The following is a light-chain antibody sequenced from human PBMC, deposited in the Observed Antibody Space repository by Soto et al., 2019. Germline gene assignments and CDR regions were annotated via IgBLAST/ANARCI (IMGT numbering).Light chain of an antibody. Sequence: QSVLTQPPSASGTPGQRVTISCSGSSSNIGSNTVSWYQQLPGTAPKLLIYSNNQRPSGVPDRFSGSRSGTSASLAISGLQSEDEGDYYCAAWDDSLNGRGVFGGGTKLTVL. CDR2: SNN. J-gene: IGLJ3*02. V-gene: IGLV1-44*01. CDR3: AAWDDSLNGRGV. CDR1: SSNIGSNT.